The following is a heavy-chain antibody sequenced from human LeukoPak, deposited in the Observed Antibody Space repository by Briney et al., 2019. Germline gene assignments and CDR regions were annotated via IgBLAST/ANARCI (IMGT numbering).Heavy chain of an antibody. CDR1: GFAFSSYA. Sequence: GGSLRLSCAASGFAFSSYAMSWVRQAPGEGLEWVSRINNDGTTYADSVRGRFTVSRDNAKDTLYLQMDSLRGEDTAVYYCARGSAVTRAMRAFDIWGQGTMVTVSS. D-gene: IGHD4-17*01. CDR2: INNDGT. J-gene: IGHJ3*02. CDR3: ARGSAVTRAMRAFDI. V-gene: IGHV3-74*01.